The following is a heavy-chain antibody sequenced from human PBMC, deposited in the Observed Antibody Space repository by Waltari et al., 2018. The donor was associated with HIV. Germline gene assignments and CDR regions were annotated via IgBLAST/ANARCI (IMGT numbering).Heavy chain of an antibody. D-gene: IGHD2-2*01. V-gene: IGHV1-2*06. CDR1: GYTFTGYY. J-gene: IGHJ5*02. Sequence: QVQLVQSGAEVKKPGASVKVSCKASGYTFTGYYMHWVRQAPGQGLEWMGRINPNSGGTNYAQKFPGRITMTRDTSISTAYMELRRRRSDDTAVYYWARGGYGSSASCSEGNWFDPWGQGTLVTVSS. CDR2: INPNSGGT. CDR3: ARGGYGSSASCSEGNWFDP.